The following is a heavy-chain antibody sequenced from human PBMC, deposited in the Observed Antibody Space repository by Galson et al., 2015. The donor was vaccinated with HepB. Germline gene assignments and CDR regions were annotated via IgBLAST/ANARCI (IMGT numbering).Heavy chain of an antibody. D-gene: IGHD1-26*01. CDR3: ARGSGSYYYYYGMDV. Sequence: SVKVSCKASGYTFTSQAIHWVRQAPGQRLEWVGWINGGNGNTKYSQKFQGRVTITRDTSAATAYMELSSLRSEDTAVYYCARGSGSYYYYYGMDVWGQGTTVTVSS. CDR1: GYTFTSQA. J-gene: IGHJ6*02. CDR2: INGGNGNT. V-gene: IGHV1-3*01.